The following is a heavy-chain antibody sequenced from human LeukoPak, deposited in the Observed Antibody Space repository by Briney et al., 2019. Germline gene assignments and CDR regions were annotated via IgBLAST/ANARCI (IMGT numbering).Heavy chain of an antibody. D-gene: IGHD2-15*01. V-gene: IGHV3-23*01. Sequence: GGSLRLSCVASGFTFSRHGMNWVRQAPGKGLEWVSGISPSGDIKYYVDSVKGRFTVSRDNSKNTLYLQMNSLRAEDTAVYYCAKGPSSGGSCFFDYWGQGTLVTVSS. CDR2: ISPSGDIK. CDR1: GFTFSRHG. J-gene: IGHJ4*02. CDR3: AKGPSSGGSCFFDY.